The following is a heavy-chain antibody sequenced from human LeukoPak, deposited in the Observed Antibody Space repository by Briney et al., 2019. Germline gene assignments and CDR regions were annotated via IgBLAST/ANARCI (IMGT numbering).Heavy chain of an antibody. CDR1: GGSISSYY. J-gene: IGHJ4*02. Sequence: SETLSLTCTVSGGSISSYYWSWIRQPPGKGLEWIGYIYYSGSTNYNPSLKSRVTISVDTSKNQFSLKLSSVTAADTAAYYCARSQYGDYGSYFDYWGQGTLVTVSS. CDR2: IYYSGST. CDR3: ARSQYGDYGSYFDY. V-gene: IGHV4-59*12. D-gene: IGHD4-17*01.